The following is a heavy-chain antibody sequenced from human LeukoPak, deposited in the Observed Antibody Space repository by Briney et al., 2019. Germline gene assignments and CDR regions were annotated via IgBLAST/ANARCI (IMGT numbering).Heavy chain of an antibody. CDR1: GGSISSYY. CDR3: ARGIRFLEWSETPHYYYYGMDV. V-gene: IGHV4-59*01. Sequence: SETLSLTCTVSGGSISSYYWSWIRQPPGKGLEWIGYIYYSGSTNYNPSLKSRVTISVDTSKNQFPLKLSSVTAADTAVYYCARGIRFLEWSETPHYYYYGMDVWGQGTTVTVSS. D-gene: IGHD3-3*01. CDR2: IYYSGST. J-gene: IGHJ6*02.